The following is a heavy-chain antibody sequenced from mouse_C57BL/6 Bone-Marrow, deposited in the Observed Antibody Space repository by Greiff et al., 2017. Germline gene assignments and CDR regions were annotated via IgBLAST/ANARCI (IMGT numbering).Heavy chain of an antibody. J-gene: IGHJ1*03. CDR2: IYPRSGNT. Sequence: VKLQESGAELARPGASVKLSCKASGYTFTSYGISWVKQRTGQGLEWIGEIYPRSGNTYYNEKFKGKATLTADKSSSTAYMELRSLTSEDSAFYFCANGRYFDVWGTGTTVTVSS. V-gene: IGHV1-81*01. CDR3: ANGRYFDV. CDR1: GYTFTSYG. D-gene: IGHD1-1*02.